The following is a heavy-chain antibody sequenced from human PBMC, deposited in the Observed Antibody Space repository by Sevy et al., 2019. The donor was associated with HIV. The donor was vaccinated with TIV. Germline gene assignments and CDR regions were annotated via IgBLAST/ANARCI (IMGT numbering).Heavy chain of an antibody. Sequence: SETLSLTCTVSGGSMINYHWSWIRQPPGKGLEWIGFIYDSMTSKYNSSFMSRVSISGDPSKNQFSLRLNSVTAADTAVYYCARHGISATADYWGLGILVTVS. J-gene: IGHJ4*02. CDR1: GGSMINYH. CDR2: IYDSMTS. V-gene: IGHV4-59*08. CDR3: ARHGISATADY. D-gene: IGHD6-13*01.